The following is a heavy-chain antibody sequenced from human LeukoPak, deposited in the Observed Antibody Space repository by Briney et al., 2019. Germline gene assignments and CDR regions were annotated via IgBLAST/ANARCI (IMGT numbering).Heavy chain of an antibody. V-gene: IGHV3-7*01. CDR2: IKQDGSEK. D-gene: IGHD3-9*01. J-gene: IGHJ3*02. Sequence: GGSLRLSCAASGFTFSSYWMNWVRQVPGKGLEWVANIKQDGSEKYYVDSVKGRFTISRDNTKNSLYLQMNSPRAEDTAVYYCATNYDIWGRYDAFDIWGQGTMVTVSS. CDR1: GFTFSSYW. CDR3: ATNYDIWGRYDAFDI.